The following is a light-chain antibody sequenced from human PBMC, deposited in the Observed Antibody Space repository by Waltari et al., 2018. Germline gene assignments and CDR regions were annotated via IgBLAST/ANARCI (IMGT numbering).Light chain of an antibody. CDR3: QQCYRIPIT. J-gene: IGKJ5*01. CDR1: QSISSY. Sequence: DILMTQSPSSLSASVGDRITITCRASQSISSYLNWYQQKPGKAPNLLIFGASNLQSGVPSRFSGSGSGTDFTLTVSSLQPEDFATYYCQQCYRIPITFGQGTRLDI. CDR2: GAS. V-gene: IGKV1-39*01.